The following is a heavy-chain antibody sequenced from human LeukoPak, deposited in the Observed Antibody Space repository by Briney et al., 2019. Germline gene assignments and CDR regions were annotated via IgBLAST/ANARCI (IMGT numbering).Heavy chain of an antibody. J-gene: IGHJ3*02. V-gene: IGHV4-30-2*01. CDR3: ARGNTANDAFDI. Sequence: SETLSLTCTVSGGSISSGGYSWSWIRQPPGKGLEWIGYIYHSGSTYYNPSLKSRVTISVDRSKNQFSLKLSSVTAADTAVYYCARGNTANDAFDIWGQGTMVTVSS. CDR1: GGSISSGGYS. CDR2: IYHSGST.